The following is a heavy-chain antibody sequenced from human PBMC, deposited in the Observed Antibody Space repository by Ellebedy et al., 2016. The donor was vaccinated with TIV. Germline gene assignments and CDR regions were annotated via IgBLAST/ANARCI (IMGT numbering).Heavy chain of an antibody. CDR3: ARGRYNWNDAGYFDS. V-gene: IGHV3-48*04. Sequence: GGSLRLSXGASGFTFSSYSMNWLRQAPGKGLEWVSYIASSSSTIYYADSVKGRFTISRANARSSLYLQLNSLGAEDTAVYYCARGRYNWNDAGYFDSWGQGTLVTVSS. CDR1: GFTFSSYS. CDR2: IASSSSTI. D-gene: IGHD1-1*01. J-gene: IGHJ4*02.